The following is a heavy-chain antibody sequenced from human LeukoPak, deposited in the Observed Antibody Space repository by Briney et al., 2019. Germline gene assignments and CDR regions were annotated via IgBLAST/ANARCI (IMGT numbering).Heavy chain of an antibody. J-gene: IGHJ4*02. CDR3: ARGTFWGATTLIDY. CDR1: GGTFSSYA. D-gene: IGHD1-26*01. CDR2: IIPIFGTA. Sequence: SVTVSFKASGGTFSSYAISWVRQAPGRGLEWMGGIIPIFGTANYAQKFQGRVTITTDESTSTAYMELSSLRSDDTAVYYCARGTFWGATTLIDYWGQGTLVTVAS. V-gene: IGHV1-69*05.